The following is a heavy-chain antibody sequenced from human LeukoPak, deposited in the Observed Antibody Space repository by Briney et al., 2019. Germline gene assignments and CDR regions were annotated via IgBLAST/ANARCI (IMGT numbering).Heavy chain of an antibody. D-gene: IGHD2-15*01. Sequence: GGSLRLSCAASGFTFGTYWMSWVRQAPGEGLEWVANINGDGSEKYFAGSVKGRFTISRDNARNSLFLQMNSLRAEDTAVYYCARARYCSSGNCYKDYWGQGSLVTVSS. CDR1: GFTFGTYW. J-gene: IGHJ4*02. V-gene: IGHV3-7*01. CDR2: INGDGSEK. CDR3: ARARYCSSGNCYKDY.